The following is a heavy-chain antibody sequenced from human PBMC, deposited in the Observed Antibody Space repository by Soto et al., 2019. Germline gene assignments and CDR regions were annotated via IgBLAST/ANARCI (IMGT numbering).Heavy chain of an antibody. CDR2: IKQDGSEK. CDR1: GFTFSSYW. D-gene: IGHD5-18*01. CDR3: ARDVPGYFDAFDI. V-gene: IGHV3-7*05. J-gene: IGHJ3*02. Sequence: GGSLRLSCAASGFTFSSYWMSWVRQAPGKGLEWVANIKQDGSEKYYVDSVKGRFTISRDNAKNSLYLQMNSLRAEYTAVYYCARDVPGYFDAFDIWGQGTMVTVSS.